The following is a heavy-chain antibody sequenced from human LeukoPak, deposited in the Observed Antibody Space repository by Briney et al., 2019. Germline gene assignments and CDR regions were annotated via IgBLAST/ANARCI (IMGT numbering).Heavy chain of an antibody. J-gene: IGHJ6*02. D-gene: IGHD3-10*01. Sequence: GASVTVSCTASGYTFTSYYMHWVRQAPAQGLAWVGIINPSGGSTSYAQKSQGRVTMTRDTSTSTVYMELSSLRSEDTAVYYCARERGPRYDYYYGMDVWGQGTTVTVSS. CDR1: GYTFTSYY. CDR3: ARERGPRYDYYYGMDV. V-gene: IGHV1-46*01. CDR2: INPSGGST.